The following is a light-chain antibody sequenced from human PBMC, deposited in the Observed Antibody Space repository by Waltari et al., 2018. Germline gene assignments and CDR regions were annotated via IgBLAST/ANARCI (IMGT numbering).Light chain of an antibody. V-gene: IGLV2-11*01. Sequence: QSALTQPRSVSGSPGQSVTISCSGTSSDVGNYNFVFWYQQHPANAAKLLIYDVVKRPSGVLDRFSGSKSGNTASLTISGLQTEDEADYYCCSYAGSYTFVFGGGTQLTVL. J-gene: IGLJ7*01. CDR3: CSYAGSYTFV. CDR2: DVV. CDR1: SSDVGNYNF.